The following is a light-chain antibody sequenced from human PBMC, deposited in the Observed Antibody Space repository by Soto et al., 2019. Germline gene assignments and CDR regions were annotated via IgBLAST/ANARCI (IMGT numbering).Light chain of an antibody. Sequence: QSALTQPASVSGSAGQSITISCTGTMRDVGAYNIVSWYQQHPGTAPKLIIYEVRNRPSGISSRFSGSRSGNTASLTISGLQPEDEGDYYCCAYTARITLVFGGGTKVTVL. CDR2: EVR. V-gene: IGLV2-14*01. CDR1: MRDVGAYNI. CDR3: CAYTARITLV. J-gene: IGLJ3*02.